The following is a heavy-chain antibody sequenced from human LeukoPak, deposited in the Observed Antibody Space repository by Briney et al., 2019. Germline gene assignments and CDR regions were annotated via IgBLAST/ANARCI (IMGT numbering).Heavy chain of an antibody. CDR2: ITWNSGSI. CDR1: GFIFDDYA. D-gene: IGHD6-13*01. CDR3: AKDMGYSSSSYDY. V-gene: IGHV3-9*01. Sequence: GRSLRVSCAASGFIFDDYAMHWVRQAPGKGLEWVSSITWNSGSIGYVDSVKGRFTISRDNAKNSLYLQMNSLRAEDTALYYCAKDMGYSSSSYDYWGQGTLVTVSS. J-gene: IGHJ4*02.